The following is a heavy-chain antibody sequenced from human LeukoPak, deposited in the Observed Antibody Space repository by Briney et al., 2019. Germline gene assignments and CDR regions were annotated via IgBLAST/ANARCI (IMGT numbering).Heavy chain of an antibody. V-gene: IGHV3-7*01. Sequence: GGSLRLSCAASGFTFSSYWMSWVRQAPGKGPEWVANIKQDGSEKYYVDSVKGRFTISRDNAKNSLYLQMNSLRAEDTAVYYCARFDSSGWYDAFDIWGQGTMVTVSS. CDR2: IKQDGSEK. CDR3: ARFDSSGWYDAFDI. D-gene: IGHD6-19*01. J-gene: IGHJ3*02. CDR1: GFTFSSYW.